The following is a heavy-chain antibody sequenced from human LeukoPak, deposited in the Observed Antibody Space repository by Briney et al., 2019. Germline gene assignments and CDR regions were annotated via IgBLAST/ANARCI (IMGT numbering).Heavy chain of an antibody. V-gene: IGHV7-4-1*02. Sequence: ASVKVSCKASGYTFTSYAMNWVRQAPGQGLEWMGWINTNTGNPTYAQGFTGRFVFSLDTSVSTAYLQISSLKADDTAMYYCARDGDLWSGHYMFDHWGQGTLVTVSS. CDR2: INTNTGNP. J-gene: IGHJ4*02. CDR1: GYTFTSYA. CDR3: ARDGDLWSGHYMFDH. D-gene: IGHD3-3*01.